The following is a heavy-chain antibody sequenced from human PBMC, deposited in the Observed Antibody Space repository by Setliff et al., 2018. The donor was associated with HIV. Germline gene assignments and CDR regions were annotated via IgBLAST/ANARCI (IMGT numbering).Heavy chain of an antibody. D-gene: IGHD2-15*01. CDR1: GGSISDNKYY. J-gene: IGHJ4*02. CDR3: AIGRWKDGAQGYFFDH. Sequence: SETLSLTCSVSGGSISDNKYYWSWIRPSPEKGLEWIGYSYHPGITNYNPSLKSRLSTSIDTSKNQLSLSLRSVTAADTAVYYCAIGRWKDGAQGYFFDHWGQGTLVTVSS. V-gene: IGHV4-61*01. CDR2: SYHPGIT.